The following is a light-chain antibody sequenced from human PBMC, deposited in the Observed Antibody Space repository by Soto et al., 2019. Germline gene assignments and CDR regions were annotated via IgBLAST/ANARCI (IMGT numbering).Light chain of an antibody. CDR3: QSYDSSLSGVV. J-gene: IGLJ2*01. CDR1: SFNIGAGYD. Sequence: QPVLTQPPSVSGAPGQRVTISCTGSSFNIGAGYDVHWYQQLPGTAPKFLIYANSNRPSGVPDRFSGYKSGTSASLAITGLQAEDEADYYCQSYDSSLSGVVFGGGTKLTVL. V-gene: IGLV1-40*01. CDR2: ANS.